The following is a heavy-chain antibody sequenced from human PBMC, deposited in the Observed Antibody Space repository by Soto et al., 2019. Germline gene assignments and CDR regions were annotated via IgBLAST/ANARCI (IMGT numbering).Heavy chain of an antibody. V-gene: IGHV4-59*01. Sequence: SETLSLTCTVSGGSITSSYWSWIRQPPGKGLEWIGYIYHSGSTNHNPSLKSRVTLSIDTSKKHVSLKLTSVTAADTAVYYCARVGICGGDCYPPGYFDYWGQGTLVTVSS. CDR3: ARVGICGGDCYPPGYFDY. CDR2: IYHSGST. D-gene: IGHD2-21*02. CDR1: GGSITSSY. J-gene: IGHJ4*02.